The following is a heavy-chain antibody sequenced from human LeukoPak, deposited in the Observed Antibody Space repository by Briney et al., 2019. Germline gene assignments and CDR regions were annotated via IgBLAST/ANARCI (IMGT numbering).Heavy chain of an antibody. V-gene: IGHV3-9*01. Sequence: HPGGSLRLSCAASGFTFDDYAMHWVRQAPGKGLEWVSGISWNSGSIGYADSVKGRFTISRDNAKNSLYLQMNSLRAEDTALYYCAKGMGGTMEFYGMDVWGQGTTVTVSS. CDR2: ISWNSGSI. J-gene: IGHJ6*02. CDR3: AKGMGGTMEFYGMDV. CDR1: GFTFDDYA. D-gene: IGHD1-7*01.